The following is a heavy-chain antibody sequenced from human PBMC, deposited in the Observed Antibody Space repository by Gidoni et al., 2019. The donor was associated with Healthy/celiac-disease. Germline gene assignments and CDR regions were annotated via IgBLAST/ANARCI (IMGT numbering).Heavy chain of an antibody. J-gene: IGHJ3*02. Sequence: QVQLVQSGAEVKKPGASVKVSCQASGYTFTGYYMHWGRQAPGQGLEWMGWINPNSGGTSYAQKFQGWVTMTRDTSISTAYMELSRLRSDDTAVYYCARHPYCSGGSCSGTAFDIWGQGTMVTVSS. CDR1: GYTFTGYY. CDR2: INPNSGGT. CDR3: ARHPYCSGGSCSGTAFDI. D-gene: IGHD2-15*01. V-gene: IGHV1-2*04.